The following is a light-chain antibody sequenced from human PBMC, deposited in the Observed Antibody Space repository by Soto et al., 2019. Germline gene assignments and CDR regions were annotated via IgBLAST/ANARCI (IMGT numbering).Light chain of an antibody. CDR1: QSISDT. J-gene: IGKJ1*01. CDR3: QQYNNWPWT. V-gene: IGKV3-15*01. CDR2: GAS. Sequence: EMMMTQSPATLSVSPGGRATLSCRASQSISDTLAWYQQKPGQAPRLLIHGASTRATGFPGRFSGSGSGTDFTLTISSLQSEDFAVYYCQQYNNWPWTFGQGTKVDIK.